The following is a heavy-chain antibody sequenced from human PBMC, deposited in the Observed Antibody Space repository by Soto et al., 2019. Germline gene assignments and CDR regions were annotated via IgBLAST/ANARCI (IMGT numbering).Heavy chain of an antibody. CDR3: AKDDPAVAGTPFDY. CDR1: GFTFSTYA. D-gene: IGHD6-19*01. J-gene: IGHJ4*02. Sequence: EVQLLESGGGLVQPGGSLRLSCAASGFTFSTYAMSWVRQAPGKGLEWVSVITGSGGSTYYANSVKGRFTISRDTSKNTLYLQMNSLRADDTAVYYCAKDDPAVAGTPFDYWGQGILVTVSS. V-gene: IGHV3-23*01. CDR2: ITGSGGST.